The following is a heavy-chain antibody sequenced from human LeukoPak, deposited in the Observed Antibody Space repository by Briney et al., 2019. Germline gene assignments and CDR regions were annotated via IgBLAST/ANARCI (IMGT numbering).Heavy chain of an antibody. CDR3: ARGPSITMIRGGQWYYYMDV. D-gene: IGHD3-10*01. J-gene: IGHJ6*03. CDR2: ISSSSSYI. Sequence: GGSLRLSCAASGFTFSSYEMNWVRQAPGKGLEWVSYISSSSSYIYYADSVKGRFTISRDNAKNSLYLQMNSLRSEDTAVYYCARGPSITMIRGGQWYYYMDVWGKGTTVTISS. V-gene: IGHV3-21*05. CDR1: GFTFSSYE.